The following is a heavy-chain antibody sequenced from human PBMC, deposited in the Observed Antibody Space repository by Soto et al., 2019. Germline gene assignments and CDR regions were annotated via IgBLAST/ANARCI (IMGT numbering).Heavy chain of an antibody. CDR1: GYTFTSYG. D-gene: IGHD5-18*01. Sequence: ASVKVSCKASGYTFTSYGISWVRQAPGQGLEWMGWISAYNGNTNYAQKLQGRVTMTTDTSTSTAYMELRSLRSDDTAVYYCARTKDSYGYIGRTYYYYGMDVWGQGTTVTVSS. CDR2: ISAYNGNT. CDR3: ARTKDSYGYIGRTYYYYGMDV. J-gene: IGHJ6*02. V-gene: IGHV1-18*01.